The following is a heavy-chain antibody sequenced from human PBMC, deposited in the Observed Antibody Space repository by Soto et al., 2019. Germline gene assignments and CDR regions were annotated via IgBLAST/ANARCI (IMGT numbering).Heavy chain of an antibody. J-gene: IGHJ6*02. CDR3: ARSAVTPYYYYGMDV. V-gene: IGHV4-30-4*01. Sequence: PSLTCTVSGGSISSGDYYWSWIRQPPGKGLEWIGYIYYSGSTYYNPSLKSRVTISVDTSKNQFSLKLSSVTAADTAVYYCARSAVTPYYYYGMDVWGQGTTVTVSS. CDR2: IYYSGST. CDR1: GGSISSGDYY. D-gene: IGHD4-17*01.